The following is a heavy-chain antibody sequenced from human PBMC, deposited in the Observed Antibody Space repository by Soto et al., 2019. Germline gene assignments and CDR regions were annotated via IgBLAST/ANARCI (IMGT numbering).Heavy chain of an antibody. CDR1: GFTFNSYG. J-gene: IGHJ4*02. V-gene: IGHV3-7*04. CDR2: IRQDGSEK. CDR3: ARENYFDY. Sequence: EVQLVESGGGLVQPGGSLRLSCAASGFTFNSYGMGWVRQFPGKGLEWVANIRQDGSEKNYVDSVKGRFTISRDNAKKSLYLQMNSLRAEDTAVYYCARENYFDYWGQGTLVTVSS.